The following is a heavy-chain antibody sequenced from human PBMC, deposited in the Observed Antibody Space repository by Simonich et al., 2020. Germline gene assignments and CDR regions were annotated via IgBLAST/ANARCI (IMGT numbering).Heavy chain of an antibody. Sequence: EVQLVQSGAEVKRPGESLKISCTGCGYSFTSYWIGWVSPMPGKGLEWKEISHPGDSDTRYSPSFQGQVTISADKSISTAYLQWSSLKASDTAMYYCARQLNDFDIWGQGTMVTVSS. V-gene: IGHV5-51*01. CDR1: GYSFTSYW. J-gene: IGHJ3*02. CDR3: ARQLNDFDI. CDR2: SHPGDSDT. D-gene: IGHD1-1*01.